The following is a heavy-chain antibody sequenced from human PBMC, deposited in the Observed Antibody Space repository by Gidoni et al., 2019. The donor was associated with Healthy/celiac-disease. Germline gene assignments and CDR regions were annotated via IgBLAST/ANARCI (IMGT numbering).Heavy chain of an antibody. CDR3: ARSPLLDYGSGSYYNRDPHFDY. J-gene: IGHJ4*02. V-gene: IGHV4-34*01. CDR1: GGSFSGYY. Sequence: QVQLQQWGAGLLKPSETLSLACAVYGGSFSGYYWSWIRQPPGKGLEWIGEINHSGSTNYNPSLKSRVTISVDTSKNQFSLKLSSVTAADTAVYYCARSPLLDYGSGSYYNRDPHFDYWGQGTLVTVSS. CDR2: INHSGST. D-gene: IGHD3-10*01.